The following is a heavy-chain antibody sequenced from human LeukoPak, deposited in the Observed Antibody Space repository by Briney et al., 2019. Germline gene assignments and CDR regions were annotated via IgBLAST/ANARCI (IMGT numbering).Heavy chain of an antibody. D-gene: IGHD3-10*01. Sequence: PSETLSLTCTVSGGSISNSSPYYWDWIRQPPGKGLEWIGTIYYSGGTSYNPSLTSRVTISVDTSKNQFSLNLRSVTAADTAVYFCARHKGQAEGKEAFDIWGQGTMVTVSS. CDR1: GGSISNSSPYY. J-gene: IGHJ3*02. CDR2: IYYSGGT. V-gene: IGHV4-39*01. CDR3: ARHKGQAEGKEAFDI.